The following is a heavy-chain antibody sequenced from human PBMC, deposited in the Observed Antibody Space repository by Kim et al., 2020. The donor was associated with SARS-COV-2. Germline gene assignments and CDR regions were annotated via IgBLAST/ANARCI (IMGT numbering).Heavy chain of an antibody. J-gene: IGHJ3*02. CDR3: TRVPGTTLAFWYAYDI. V-gene: IGHV3-73*01. CDR2: IRSKANSYAT. Sequence: GESLKISCAASGFSFSDSAMHWVRQASGKGLELVGRIRSKANSYATTYAASVKGRFTISRDDSKNAAYLQMNSLKTEDTAVYYCTRVPGTTLAFWYAYDIWGQGKMVTVSS. CDR1: GFSFSDSA. D-gene: IGHD1-1*01.